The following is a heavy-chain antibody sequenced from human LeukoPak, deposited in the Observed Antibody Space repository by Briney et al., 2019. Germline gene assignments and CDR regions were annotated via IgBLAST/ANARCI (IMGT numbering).Heavy chain of an antibody. CDR3: AKDPATYCGGDCYGYWYFDL. CDR1: GFTFSSYA. V-gene: IGHV3-23*01. D-gene: IGHD2-21*02. J-gene: IGHJ2*01. Sequence: PGGSLRLSCAASGFTFSSYAMSWGRQAPGKGLEWVSAISGSGGSTYYADSVKGRFTISRDNSKNTLYLQMNSLRAEDTAVYYCAKDPATYCGGDCYGYWYFDLWGRGTLVTVSS. CDR2: ISGSGGST.